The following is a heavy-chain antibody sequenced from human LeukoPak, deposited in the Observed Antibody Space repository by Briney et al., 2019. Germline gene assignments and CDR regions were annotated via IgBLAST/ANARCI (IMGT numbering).Heavy chain of an antibody. J-gene: IGHJ4*02. CDR2: ISSSSTTI. V-gene: IGHV3-48*02. CDR1: GFTFSSYS. CDR3: AREAAAAGRNFDY. D-gene: IGHD6-13*01. Sequence: GGSLRLSCAASGFTFSSYSMSWVRQAPGKGLEWVSYISSSSTTIYYADSVKGRFTISRDNAKNSLYLQMNSLRDEDTAVYYCAREAAAAGRNFDYWGQGTLVTVSS.